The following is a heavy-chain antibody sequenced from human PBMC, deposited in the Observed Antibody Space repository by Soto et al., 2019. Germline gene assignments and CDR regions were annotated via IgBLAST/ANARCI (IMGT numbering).Heavy chain of an antibody. Sequence: QVQLQESGPGLVKPSGTLSLTCAVSSGSISSSNWWSWVRQPPGKGLEWIGEIYHSGSANYNPSLKSRVTISVDKSKNQFSLKLSSVTAADTAVYYCARAITMVETYYFDYWGQGTLVTVSS. CDR2: IYHSGSA. J-gene: IGHJ4*02. D-gene: IGHD3-10*01. V-gene: IGHV4-4*02. CDR3: ARAITMVETYYFDY. CDR1: SGSISSSNW.